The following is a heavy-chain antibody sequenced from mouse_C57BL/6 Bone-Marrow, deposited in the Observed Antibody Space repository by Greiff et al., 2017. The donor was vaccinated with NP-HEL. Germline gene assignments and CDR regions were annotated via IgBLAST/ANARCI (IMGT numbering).Heavy chain of an antibody. Sequence: EVQLVESGGGLVQPGGSLKLSCAASGFTFSDYGMAWVRQAPRKGPEWVAFISNLAYSIYYADTVTGRFTISRENAKNTLYLEMSSLRSEDTAMYYCARQTAQATYYAMDYWGQGTSVTVSS. CDR1: GFTFSDYG. J-gene: IGHJ4*01. CDR3: ARQTAQATYYAMDY. V-gene: IGHV5-15*01. D-gene: IGHD3-2*02. CDR2: ISNLAYSI.